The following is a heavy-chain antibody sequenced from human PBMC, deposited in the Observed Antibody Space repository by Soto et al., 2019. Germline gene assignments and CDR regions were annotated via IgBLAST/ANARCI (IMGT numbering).Heavy chain of an antibody. J-gene: IGHJ4*02. CDR1: GGTFSSYA. CDR3: ATPTPLRGAMITNINFDF. V-gene: IGHV1-69*13. Sequence: ASVKVSCKASGGTFSSYAISWVRQAPGQGLEWMGGIIPIFGTANYAQKFQGRVTITADESTSTAYMELSSLRSEDTAVYYCATPTPLRGAMITNINFDFWGQGTPVTVSS. D-gene: IGHD3-10*01. CDR2: IIPIFGTA.